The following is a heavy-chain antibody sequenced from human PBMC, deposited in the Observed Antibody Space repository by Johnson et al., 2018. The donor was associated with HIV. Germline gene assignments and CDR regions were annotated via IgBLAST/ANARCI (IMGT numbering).Heavy chain of an antibody. CDR2: IKSKTDGGTT. Sequence: VQLVESGGGLIQPGGSLRLSCSASAFTFSNAWMTWVRQAPGKGLEWVGRIKSKTDGGTTDYAAPVKGRFTISRDDSRNTLYLQMNSLKTEETAGYYCTTDEPGYSSNRDVFDIWGQGTMVTVSS. J-gene: IGHJ3*02. CDR3: TTDEPGYSSNRDVFDI. D-gene: IGHD6-13*01. V-gene: IGHV3-15*01. CDR1: AFTFSNAW.